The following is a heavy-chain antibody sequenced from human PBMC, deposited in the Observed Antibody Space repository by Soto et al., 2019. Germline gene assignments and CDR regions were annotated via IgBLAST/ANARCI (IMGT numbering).Heavy chain of an antibody. D-gene: IGHD2-2*01. V-gene: IGHV3-23*01. CDR3: AKPHIVVVPAAMGS. CDR2: ISGSGGST. CDR1: GFTFSSYA. J-gene: IGHJ4*02. Sequence: GVPLRLSCAASGFTFSSYAMSWVRQAPGKGLEWVSAISGSGGSTYYADSVKGRLTISRDNSKNTLYLQMNSLRAEDTAVYYCAKPHIVVVPAAMGSWGQGTLVTVSS.